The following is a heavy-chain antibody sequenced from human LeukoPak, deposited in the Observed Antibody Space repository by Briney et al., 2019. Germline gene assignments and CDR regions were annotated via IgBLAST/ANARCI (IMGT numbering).Heavy chain of an antibody. CDR2: ISGNGGGT. CDR3: AKSFGYSRSWFDY. CDR1: GFTFSSYA. Sequence: RGSPRLSCAASGFTFSSYAMSWARQAPGKGLEWVSGISGNGGGTYYADSVKGRFTISRDNSKNTLYLQMNSLRAEDTAVYYCAKSFGYSRSWFDYWGQGTLVTVSS. D-gene: IGHD6-13*01. V-gene: IGHV3-23*01. J-gene: IGHJ4*02.